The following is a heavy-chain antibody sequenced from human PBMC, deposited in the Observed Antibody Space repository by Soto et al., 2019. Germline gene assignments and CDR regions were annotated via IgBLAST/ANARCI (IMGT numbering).Heavy chain of an antibody. CDR3: ARRDIYGHQAPY. Sequence: QVQLQESGPGLVKPSETLSLTCSVSGGSISGSSYYWGWIRQPPGKGLEWIGSIYHSGSTYDNPSLKIRVTISVDTPKNQFPLKLSSVTDADTAVYYCARRDIYGHQAPYWGQGTLVTVSS. CDR2: IYHSGST. D-gene: IGHD2-15*01. CDR1: GGSISGSSYY. J-gene: IGHJ4*02. V-gene: IGHV4-39*01.